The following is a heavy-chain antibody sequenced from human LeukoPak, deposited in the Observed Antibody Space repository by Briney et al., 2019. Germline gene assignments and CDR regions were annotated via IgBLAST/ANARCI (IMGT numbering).Heavy chain of an antibody. CDR3: ARVFRGYRALYFDY. D-gene: IGHD5-18*01. V-gene: IGHV4-31*03. J-gene: IGHJ4*02. CDR1: GGSISSGGYY. Sequence: KPSETLSLTCTVSGGSISSGGYYWSWIRQHPGKGLEWIGYIYYSGSTYYNPSLKSRVTISVDTSKNQFSLKLSSVTAADTAVYYCARVFRGYRALYFDYWGQGTLVTVSS. CDR2: IYYSGST.